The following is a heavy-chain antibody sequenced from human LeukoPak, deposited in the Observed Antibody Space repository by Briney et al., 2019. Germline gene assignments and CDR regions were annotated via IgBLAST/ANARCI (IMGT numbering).Heavy chain of an antibody. CDR2: MYYGGSP. V-gene: IGHV4-59*08. D-gene: IGHD1-14*01. CDR1: GGSISNYY. Sequence: SETLSLTCTVSGGSISNYYWSWIRQPPGKGLEWIGYMYYGGSPNYNPSLKNRVTISVDSSKNQFSLNLSSVTAADTAVYYCARPRREGGFDYWGQGTLVTVSS. CDR3: ARPRREGGFDY. J-gene: IGHJ4*02.